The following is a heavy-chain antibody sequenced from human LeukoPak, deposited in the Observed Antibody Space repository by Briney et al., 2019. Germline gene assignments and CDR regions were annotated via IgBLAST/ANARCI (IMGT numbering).Heavy chain of an antibody. CDR3: ARDYYGSGSYPSL. CDR1: GGTFSSYA. D-gene: IGHD3-10*01. Sequence: ASVKVSCKASGGTFSSYAISWVRQAPGQGLEWMGGIIPIFGTANYAQKFQGRVTMTRDTSTSTVYMELSSLRSEDTAVYYCARDYYGSGSYPSLWGQGTLVTVSS. V-gene: IGHV1-69*05. CDR2: IIPIFGTA. J-gene: IGHJ4*02.